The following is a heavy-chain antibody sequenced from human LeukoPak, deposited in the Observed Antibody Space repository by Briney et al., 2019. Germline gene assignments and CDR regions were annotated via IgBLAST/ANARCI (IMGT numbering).Heavy chain of an antibody. V-gene: IGHV4-31*03. Sequence: PSETLSLTCTVSGGSISSGGYYWNWIRQHPGKGLEWIGYIYYSGSTYYNPSLKSRVTISVDTSKNQFSLKLSSVTAADTAVYYCARVEGLDSSGYYLDYWGQGTLVTVSS. CDR1: GGSISSGGYY. CDR3: ARVEGLDSSGYYLDY. CDR2: IYYSGST. D-gene: IGHD3-22*01. J-gene: IGHJ4*02.